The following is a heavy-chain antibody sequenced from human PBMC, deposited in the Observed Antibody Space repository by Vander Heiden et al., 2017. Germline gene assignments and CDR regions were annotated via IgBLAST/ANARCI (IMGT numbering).Heavy chain of an antibody. D-gene: IGHD6-6*01. CDR1: GFTFDDYA. CDR3: AKASDSSSWDFDY. CDR2: ISWNSGSI. J-gene: IGHJ4*02. V-gene: IGHV3-9*01. Sequence: EVRLVESGGGLVQPGRSLRLSCAASGFTFDDYAMHWVRQAPGKGLEWLSGISWNSGSIGYADSVKGRFTISRDNAKNSLYLRMNSLRAEDTALYYCAKASDSSSWDFDYWGQGTLVTVSS.